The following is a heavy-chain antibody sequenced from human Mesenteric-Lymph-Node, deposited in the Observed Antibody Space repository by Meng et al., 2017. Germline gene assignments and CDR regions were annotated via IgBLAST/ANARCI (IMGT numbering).Heavy chain of an antibody. J-gene: IGHJ6*02. D-gene: IGHD3-3*01. Sequence: GESLKISCAASGFTFSSYGMHWVRQAPGKGLEWVAVIWYDGSNKYYADSVKGRFTISRDNSKNTLYLQMNSLRAEDTAVYYCAKDSGLLEWLLVARDYYYGMDVWGQGTTVTVSS. V-gene: IGHV3-33*06. CDR2: IWYDGSNK. CDR1: GFTFSSYG. CDR3: AKDSGLLEWLLVARDYYYGMDV.